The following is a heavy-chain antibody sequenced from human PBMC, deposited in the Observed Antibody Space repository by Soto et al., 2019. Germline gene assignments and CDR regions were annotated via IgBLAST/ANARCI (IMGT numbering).Heavy chain of an antibody. CDR2: INHSGST. CDR3: ARGGYCSGGSCYHSHYFDY. J-gene: IGHJ4*02. D-gene: IGHD2-15*01. CDR1: VGSFSGFY. V-gene: IGHV4-34*01. Sequence: SETLSLTCAVYVGSFSGFYWSWIRQPPGKGLEWIGEINHSGSTNYNPSLKSRVTISVDTSKNQFSLKLSSVTAADTAVYYCARGGYCSGGSCYHSHYFDYWGQGTLVTVSS.